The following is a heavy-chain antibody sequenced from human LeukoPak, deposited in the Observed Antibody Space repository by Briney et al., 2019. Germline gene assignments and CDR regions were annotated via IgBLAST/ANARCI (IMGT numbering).Heavy chain of an antibody. J-gene: IGHJ4*02. CDR1: GGTFSSYA. D-gene: IGHD3-3*01. CDR2: IIPILGIA. V-gene: IGHV1-69*04. Sequence: ASVKVSCKASGGTFSSYAISWVRQAPGQGLEWMGRIIPILGIANYAQKFQGRVTITADESTSTAYMELSSLRSEDTAVYYCARGQRAVDFWSGPARSEYYFDYWGQGTLVTVSS. CDR3: ARGQRAVDFWSGPARSEYYFDY.